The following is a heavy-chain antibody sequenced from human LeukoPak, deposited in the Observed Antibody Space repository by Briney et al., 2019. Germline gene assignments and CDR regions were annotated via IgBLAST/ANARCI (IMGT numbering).Heavy chain of an antibody. D-gene: IGHD6-19*01. Sequence: QPGGSLRLSCAASGFTFSSYAMSWVRQAPGKGLEWVSPISGSGSSTYYADSVKGRFTIPRDNSKNTLYLQMNSLRAEDTAVYYCAKGVAVASPYYFDYWGQGTLVTVSS. CDR1: GFTFSSYA. CDR2: ISGSGSST. V-gene: IGHV3-23*01. CDR3: AKGVAVASPYYFDY. J-gene: IGHJ4*02.